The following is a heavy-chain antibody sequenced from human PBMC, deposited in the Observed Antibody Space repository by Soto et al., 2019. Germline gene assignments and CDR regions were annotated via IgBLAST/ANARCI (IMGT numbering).Heavy chain of an antibody. CDR1: GFTFSRHG. Sequence: QVQLVESGGGVVQPGRSLRLSCAASGFTFSRHGMHWVRQAPGKGLEWVAVISYDGSDKYYADSVKGRFTISRDNSKNTLYLQMNSLRAEDTAVYYCATVRGLWYYYYGMDVWVQGTTVTVSS. V-gene: IGHV3-30*03. D-gene: IGHD5-18*01. CDR3: ATVRGLWYYYYGMDV. J-gene: IGHJ6*02. CDR2: ISYDGSDK.